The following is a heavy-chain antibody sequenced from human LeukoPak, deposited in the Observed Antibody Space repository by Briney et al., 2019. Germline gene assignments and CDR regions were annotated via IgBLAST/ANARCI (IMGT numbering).Heavy chain of an antibody. D-gene: IGHD1-26*01. CDR1: GFTFSDYY. CDR3: ARSISGSLSFDY. V-gene: IGHV3-11*01. Sequence: GSLRLSCAASGFTFSDYYMSWIRQAPGEGLEWGSYISSSGSTIYYADSVKGRFTISRDNAKNSLYLQMNSLRAEDTAVYYCARSISGSLSFDYWGQGTLVTVSS. J-gene: IGHJ4*02. CDR2: ISSSGSTI.